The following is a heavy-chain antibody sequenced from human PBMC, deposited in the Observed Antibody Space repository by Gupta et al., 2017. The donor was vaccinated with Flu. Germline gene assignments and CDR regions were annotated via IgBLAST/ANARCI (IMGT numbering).Heavy chain of an antibody. J-gene: IGHJ5*02. CDR2: LFSGGRT. CDR3: AGGSNWFDP. CDR1: GLTVSDNY. V-gene: IGHV3-53*02. Sequence: EVLLVETGGGLIQPGGSLRLSCAAAGLTVSDNYMSWVRQAPGEGLEWVSVLFSGGRTYYADSVKGRFTISRDNSKNTLYLQMNSLRAEDTAVYYCAGGSNWFDPWGQGTLVTVSS. D-gene: IGHD3-16*01.